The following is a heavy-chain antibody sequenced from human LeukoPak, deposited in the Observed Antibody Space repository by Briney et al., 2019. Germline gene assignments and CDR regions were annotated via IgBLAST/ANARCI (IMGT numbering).Heavy chain of an antibody. V-gene: IGHV1-46*01. CDR3: ARVLNYYDSSGYYSH. CDR1: GYTFTSYY. Sequence: ASVKVSRKASGYTFTSYYMHWVRQAPGQGLEWMGIINPSGGSTSYAQKFQGRVTMTRDTSTSTVYMELSSLRSEDTAVYYCARVLNYYDSSGYYSHWGQGTLVTVSS. D-gene: IGHD3-22*01. J-gene: IGHJ4*02. CDR2: INPSGGST.